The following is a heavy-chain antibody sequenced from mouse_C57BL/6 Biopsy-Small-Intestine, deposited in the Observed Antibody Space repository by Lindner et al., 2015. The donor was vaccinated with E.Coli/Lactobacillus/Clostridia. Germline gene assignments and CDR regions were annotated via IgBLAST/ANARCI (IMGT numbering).Heavy chain of an antibody. CDR2: IDPEDGET. V-gene: IGHV14-2*01. CDR3: AGGDNYWYFNV. CDR1: GYTFTSYD. J-gene: IGHJ1*03. Sequence: VQLQESGPELVKPGASVKISCKASGYTFTSYDINWVKQRPGQGLEWIGRIDPEDGETKYAPKFQGKATITADTSSNTAYLQLSSLTSEDTGVYYCAGGDNYWYFNVWGTGTTVTVSS.